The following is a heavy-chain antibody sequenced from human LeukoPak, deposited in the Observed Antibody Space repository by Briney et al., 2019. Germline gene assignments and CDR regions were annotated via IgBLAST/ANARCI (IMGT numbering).Heavy chain of an antibody. J-gene: IGHJ4*02. Sequence: PGGSLRLSCAASGFTFSSYWMSWVRQAPGKGLEWVAKIKQDGSEKYYVDSVKGRFTISRDNSKNTLYLQMNSLRAEDTAVYYCAVVGAPIDYWGQGTLVTVSS. CDR1: GFTFSSYW. D-gene: IGHD3-16*01. CDR3: AVVGAPIDY. CDR2: IKQDGSEK. V-gene: IGHV3-7*03.